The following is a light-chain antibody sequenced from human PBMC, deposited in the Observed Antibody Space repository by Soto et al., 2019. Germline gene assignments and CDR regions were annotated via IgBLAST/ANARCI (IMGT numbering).Light chain of an antibody. J-gene: IGLJ3*02. CDR1: SSDVGGYNY. CDR2: EVS. Sequence: QSALTQPPSASGSPGQSVTISCTGTSSDVGGYNYVSWYQQHPGKAPKLMIYEVSKRPSGVPDRFSGSKSGNTASLTVSGLQDEDEDDYYCSSYAGSKNMGVFGGGTKLTVL. V-gene: IGLV2-8*01. CDR3: SSYAGSKNMGV.